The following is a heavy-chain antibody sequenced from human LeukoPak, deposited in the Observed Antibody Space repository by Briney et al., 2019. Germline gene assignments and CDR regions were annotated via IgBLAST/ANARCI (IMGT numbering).Heavy chain of an antibody. Sequence: GRSLRLSCAASGFTFRTYGMHWVRQAPGKGLEWVAVISYDGSNKYYADSVKGRFTISGDNSKNKLYLQMNSLRAEDTAVYYCAKPDTETDIVVVVAAPPPFDYWGQGTLVTVSS. V-gene: IGHV3-30*18. CDR2: ISYDGSNK. D-gene: IGHD2-15*01. CDR1: GFTFRTYG. CDR3: AKPDTETDIVVVVAAPPPFDY. J-gene: IGHJ4*02.